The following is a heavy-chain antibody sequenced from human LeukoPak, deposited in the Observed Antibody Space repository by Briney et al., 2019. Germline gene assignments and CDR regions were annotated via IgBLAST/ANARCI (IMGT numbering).Heavy chain of an antibody. Sequence: PGRSLRLSCAASGFTFSSYAMHWVRQAPGKGLEWVAAIWYDGTNKYYADSVKGRFTISRDSSKNTLYLQMNSLRAEDTALYYCARAAYDSSGYLTLWGQGTLVTVSS. D-gene: IGHD3-22*01. J-gene: IGHJ4*02. CDR1: GFTFSSYA. V-gene: IGHV3-33*01. CDR3: ARAAYDSSGYLTL. CDR2: IWYDGTNK.